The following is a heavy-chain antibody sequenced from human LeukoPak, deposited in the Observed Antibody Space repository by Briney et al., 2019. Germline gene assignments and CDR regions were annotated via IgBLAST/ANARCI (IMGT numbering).Heavy chain of an antibody. J-gene: IGHJ4*02. V-gene: IGHV3-33*01. Sequence: GGSLRLSCAASGFTFSSYGMHWVRQAPGKGLEWVAVIWYDGSNKYYADSVKGRFTISRDNSKNALYLQMNSLRAGDTAVYYFPREPTKSGYPYYVDYWARESWSPSPQ. D-gene: IGHD5-12*01. CDR1: GFTFSSYG. CDR3: PREPTKSGYPYYVDY. CDR2: IWYDGSNK.